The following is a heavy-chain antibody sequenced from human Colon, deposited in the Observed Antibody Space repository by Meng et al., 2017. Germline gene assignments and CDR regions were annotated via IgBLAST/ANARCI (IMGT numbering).Heavy chain of an antibody. J-gene: IGHJ6*03. CDR3: ARARSGSYYGDV. V-gene: IGHV3-74*01. D-gene: IGHD1-26*01. Sequence: ESLKISCAASGSTFSSYWMHWLRQAPGKGLVWVSRINSDGSSTTYADSVKGRFTISRDNAKNTLYLQMNSLRAEDTAVYYCARARSGSYYGDVWGQGTTVTVSS. CDR2: INSDGSST. CDR1: GSTFSSYW.